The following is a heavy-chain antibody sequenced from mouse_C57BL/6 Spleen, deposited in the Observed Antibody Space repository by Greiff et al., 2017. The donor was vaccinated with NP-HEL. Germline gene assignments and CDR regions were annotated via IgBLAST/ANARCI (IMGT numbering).Heavy chain of an antibody. J-gene: IGHJ1*03. CDR2: INPNNGGT. CDR3: ARSDPLGTTWYFDV. D-gene: IGHD6-1*01. CDR1: GYTFTDYY. V-gene: IGHV1-26*01. Sequence: EVQLQQSGPELVKPGASVKISCKASGYTFTDYYMNWVKQSHGKSLEWIGDINPNNGGTSYNQKFTGKATLTVDKSSSTAYMELRSLTSEDSAVYYWARSDPLGTTWYFDVWGTGTTVTVAS.